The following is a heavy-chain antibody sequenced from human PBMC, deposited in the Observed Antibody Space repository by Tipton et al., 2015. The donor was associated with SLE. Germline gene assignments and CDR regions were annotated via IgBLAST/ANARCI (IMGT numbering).Heavy chain of an antibody. J-gene: IGHJ5*02. D-gene: IGHD2-15*01. CDR2: IYYSGST. Sequence: TLSLTCTVSGGSISSYYWSWIRQPPGKGLEWIGYIYYSGSTNYNPSLKSQVTISVDTSKTQFSLKLSSVTAADTAVYYCARGYCSGGSCHGGYNRFDPWRQGTLVTVSP. V-gene: IGHV4-59*08. CDR1: GGSISSYY. CDR3: ARGYCSGGSCHGGYNRFDP.